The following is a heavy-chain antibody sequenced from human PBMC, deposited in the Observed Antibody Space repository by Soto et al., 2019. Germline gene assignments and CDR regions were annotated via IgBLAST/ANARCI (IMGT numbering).Heavy chain of an antibody. CDR1: GFIFSGSA. D-gene: IGHD1-1*01. V-gene: IGHV3-73*01. CDR2: ILSKAGNYAT. CDR3: IRGGSPYNNDY. J-gene: IGHJ4*02. Sequence: EVQLVESGGGLVQPGGSLKLSCAASGFIFSGSAVHWVRQASGKGLEWVGRILSKAGNYATAYPASMKGRFTISRDDSENTAFLQMNSLKPENTAVYYCIRGGSPYNNDYWAREPWSPSPQ.